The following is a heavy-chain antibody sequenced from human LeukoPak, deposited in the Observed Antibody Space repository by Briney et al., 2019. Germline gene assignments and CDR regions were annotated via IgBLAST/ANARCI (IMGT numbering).Heavy chain of an antibody. V-gene: IGHV4-59*01. J-gene: IGHJ4*02. CDR2: IYYTGTT. D-gene: IGHD5-18*01. CDR3: ARGYGRYFDY. Sequence: SETLSLTCTVPGGYISGYYWTWIRQPPGKGLEWIGYIYYTGTTDYNPSLKSRVTISVDTSKNQFSLKLSSVTAADTAVYYCARGYGRYFDYWGQGTLVTVSS. CDR1: GGYISGYY.